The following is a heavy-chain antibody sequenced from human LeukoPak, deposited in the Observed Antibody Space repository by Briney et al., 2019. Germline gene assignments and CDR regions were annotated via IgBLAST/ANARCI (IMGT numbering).Heavy chain of an antibody. CDR3: ARDIYGGHDY. Sequence: GGSLRLSCAASGFTFSNYWMSWVRQAPGKGLEWVANINQDGSEKSYVDSVEGRFTISRDNAKKSLYPHVNSLRAEDTAVYYCARDIYGGHDYWGQGTLLTVSS. CDR1: GFTFSNYW. V-gene: IGHV3-7*04. CDR2: INQDGSEK. D-gene: IGHD2-21*01. J-gene: IGHJ4*02.